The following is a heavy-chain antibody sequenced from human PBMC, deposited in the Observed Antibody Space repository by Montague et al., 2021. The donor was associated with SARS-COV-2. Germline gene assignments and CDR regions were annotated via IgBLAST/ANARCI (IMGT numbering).Heavy chain of an antibody. J-gene: IGHJ3*02. Sequence: SETLSLTCAVYGGSFSGYYWSWICQPPGKGLEWIGEINHRGSTNYNPSLKSRVIISVDTSKNQFSLKLSSVTVADTAVYYCASGTGPRSITLFGVIISGHVFDIWGQGTMVTVSS. CDR3: ASGTGPRSITLFGVIISGHVFDI. CDR1: GGSFSGYY. V-gene: IGHV4-34*01. D-gene: IGHD3-3*01. CDR2: INHRGST.